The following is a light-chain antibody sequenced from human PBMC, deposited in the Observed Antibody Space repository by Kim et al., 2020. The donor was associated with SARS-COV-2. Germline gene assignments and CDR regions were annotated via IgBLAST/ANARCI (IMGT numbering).Light chain of an antibody. CDR1: QNISSY. V-gene: IGKV1-39*01. Sequence: AFVGNRVTISCRASQNISSYLNWYQQKSGAAPKILIYAAYSFESGVPSRFSGSGSGTDLCLTINGMQSEDPASYYCYLSHSTPGTFCQGTKMDIK. J-gene: IGKJ1*01. CDR2: AAY. CDR3: YLSHSTPGT.